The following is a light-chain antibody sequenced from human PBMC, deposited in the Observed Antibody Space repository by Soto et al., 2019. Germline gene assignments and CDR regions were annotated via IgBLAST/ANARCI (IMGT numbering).Light chain of an antibody. CDR3: QQYNNWPPLT. J-gene: IGKJ4*01. V-gene: IGKV3-15*01. CDR1: QSVGSN. CDR2: GAS. Sequence: EIVMTQSPDTLSVSPGERATLTCRASQSVGSNLAWYQQKPGQAPRLLFHGASTRVTGIPVRFSGSGSGTEFTLTISSLQSEDFAVYYCQQYNNWPPLTFGGGTKVEIK.